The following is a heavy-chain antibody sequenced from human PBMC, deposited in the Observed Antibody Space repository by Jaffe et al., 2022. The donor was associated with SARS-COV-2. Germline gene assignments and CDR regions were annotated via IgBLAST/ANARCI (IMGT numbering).Heavy chain of an antibody. V-gene: IGHV3-11*01. J-gene: IGHJ1*01. CDR2: ISSSGSTI. CDR1: GFTFSDYY. CDR3: ASHVQLHPPGYSSGWYDQYFQH. D-gene: IGHD6-19*01. Sequence: QVQLVESGGGLVKPGGSLRLSCAASGFTFSDYYMSWIRQAPGKGLEWVSYISSSGSTIYYADSVKGRFTISRDNAKNSLYLQMNSLRAEDTAVYYCASHVQLHPPGYSSGWYDQYFQHWGQGTLVTVSS.